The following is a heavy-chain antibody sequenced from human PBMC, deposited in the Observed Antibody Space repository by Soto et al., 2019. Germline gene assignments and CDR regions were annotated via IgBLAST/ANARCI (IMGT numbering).Heavy chain of an antibody. D-gene: IGHD6-19*01. V-gene: IGHV1-46*01. J-gene: IGHJ4*02. CDR1: GYTFTNYY. CDR3: ARTGYSSAD. Sequence: ASVKVSCKASGYTFTNYYMHWVRQAPGQGLEWMGRINPSPGRANYAQKFQGRVTMTADKSTSTAYMELSSLRSEDTAVYYCARTGYSSADWGQGTLVTVSS. CDR2: INPSPGRA.